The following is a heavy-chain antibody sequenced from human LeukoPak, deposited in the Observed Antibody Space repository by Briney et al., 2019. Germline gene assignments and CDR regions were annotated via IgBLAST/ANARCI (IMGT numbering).Heavy chain of an antibody. CDR2: IWYDGSNK. V-gene: IGHV3-33*01. CDR1: GFTFSSYG. Sequence: PGGSLRLSCAASGFTFSSYGMHWVRQAPGKGLEWVAVIWYDGSNKYYADSVKGRFTISRDNSKNTLYLQMNSLRAEDTAVYYCARGGPFYGSGSYRVGWVDYWGQGTLVTVSS. J-gene: IGHJ4*02. CDR3: ARGGPFYGSGSYRVGWVDY. D-gene: IGHD3-10*01.